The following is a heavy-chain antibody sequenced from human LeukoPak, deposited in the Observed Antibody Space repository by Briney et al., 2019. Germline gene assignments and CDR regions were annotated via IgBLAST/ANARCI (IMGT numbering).Heavy chain of an antibody. CDR1: GFTFSSYS. CDR3: TRELEYRGSPDDAFDI. D-gene: IGHD1-26*01. J-gene: IGHJ3*02. V-gene: IGHV3-21*01. CDR2: ISSSSSYI. Sequence: PGGSLRLSCAASGFTFSSYSMNWVRQAPGNGLEWVSSISSSSSYIYYADSVKGRFTISRDNAKNTLDLQMKRLRDEDTAVYYCTRELEYRGSPDDAFDIWGQGKMVTVSS.